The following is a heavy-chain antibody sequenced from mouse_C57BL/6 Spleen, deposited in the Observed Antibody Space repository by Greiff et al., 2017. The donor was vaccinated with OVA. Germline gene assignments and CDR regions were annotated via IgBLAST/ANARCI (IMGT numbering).Heavy chain of an antibody. J-gene: IGHJ1*03. CDR1: GYSFTGYY. CDR2: INPSTGGT. D-gene: IGHD2-3*01. V-gene: IGHV1-42*01. CDR3: ARVAYDGPTKGYFDV. Sequence: EVQLQQSGPELVKPGASVKISCKASGYSFTGYYMNWVKQSPEKSLEWIGEINPSTGGTTYNQKFKAKATLTVDKSSSTAYMQLKGQTSEDSAVYYCARVAYDGPTKGYFDVWGTGTTVTVSS.